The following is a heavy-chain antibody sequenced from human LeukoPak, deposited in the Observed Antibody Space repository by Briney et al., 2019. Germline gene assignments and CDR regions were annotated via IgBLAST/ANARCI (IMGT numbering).Heavy chain of an antibody. CDR1: GGSINSYY. Sequence: PSETLSLTCTVSGGSINSYYWSWIRQPPGMGLEWNGYIYYTGITNYNPSFKSRVIMSVDTSKNQLSLKLNSMTAADTAVYYCARDSDESLDIWGQGTMVTVSS. J-gene: IGHJ3*02. CDR2: IYYTGIT. V-gene: IGHV4-59*01. CDR3: ARDSDESLDI.